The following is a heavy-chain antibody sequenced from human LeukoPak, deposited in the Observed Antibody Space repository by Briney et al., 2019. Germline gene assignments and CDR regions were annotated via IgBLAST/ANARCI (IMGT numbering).Heavy chain of an antibody. J-gene: IGHJ4*02. CDR1: GFTFRSYW. CDR2: INQDGSEK. D-gene: IGHD5-12*01. Sequence: GGSLRLSCAASGFTFRSYWMSWVRQAPGKGLEWVANINQDGSEKYHVDSVKGRFTISRDNAKNSVYLQMNSLTAEDTAVYYCVRDGGTTGYDLLDYWGQGTLLTVTS. V-gene: IGHV3-7*01. CDR3: VRDGGTTGYDLLDY.